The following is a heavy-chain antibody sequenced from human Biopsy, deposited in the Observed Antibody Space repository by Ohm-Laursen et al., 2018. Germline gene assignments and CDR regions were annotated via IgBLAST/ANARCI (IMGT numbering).Heavy chain of an antibody. V-gene: IGHV4-59*02. Sequence: TLSITCTVSGDSVTKYYWSWIRQPPGKGLEWIGHIYYSVMTNYNPSLQSRVSISVDTSRNQVSLTLSSVTAADTAVYYCARDSGILNYGNFKYYHYYGMDVWGQGTKVTVSS. D-gene: IGHD4-11*01. CDR2: IYYSVMT. CDR3: ARDSGILNYGNFKYYHYYGMDV. J-gene: IGHJ6*02. CDR1: GDSVTKYY.